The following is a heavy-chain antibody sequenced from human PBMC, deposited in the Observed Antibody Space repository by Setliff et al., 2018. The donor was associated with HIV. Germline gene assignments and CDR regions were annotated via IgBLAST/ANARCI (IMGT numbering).Heavy chain of an antibody. D-gene: IGHD6-19*01. CDR2: INWNGGST. J-gene: IGHJ3*02. CDR1: GFTFDDYG. Sequence: GGSLRLSCAASGFTFDDYGMSWVRQAPGKGLEWVSGINWNGGSTGYADSVKGRFTISRDNAKNSLYLQMNSLRAEDTALYHCARCWYSSGWLPGPDAFDIWGQGTMVTVSS. V-gene: IGHV3-20*01. CDR3: ARCWYSSGWLPGPDAFDI.